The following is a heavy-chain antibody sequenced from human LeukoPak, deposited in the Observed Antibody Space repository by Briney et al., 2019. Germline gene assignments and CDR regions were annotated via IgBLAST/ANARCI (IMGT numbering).Heavy chain of an antibody. CDR3: ARTPGYSRSYRY. CDR2: INHSGST. J-gene: IGHJ4*02. D-gene: IGHD6-6*01. V-gene: IGHV4-34*01. CDR1: GGSFSGYY. Sequence: SETLSLTCAVDGGSFSGYYWSWIRQPPGKGLEWIGEINHSGSTNYNPSLKSRVTISVDTSKNQFSLKLTSVTAADTAVYYCARTPGYSRSYRYWGQGILVTVSS.